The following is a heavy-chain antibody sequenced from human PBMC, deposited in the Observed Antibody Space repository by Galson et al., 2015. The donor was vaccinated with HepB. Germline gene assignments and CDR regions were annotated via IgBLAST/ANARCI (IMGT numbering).Heavy chain of an antibody. D-gene: IGHD2-15*01. CDR1: GFTFSSYA. CDR2: ISYDGSNK. CDR3: ASRDILLVLAATFDY. Sequence: SLRLSCAASGFTFSSYAMHWVRQAPGKGLEWVAVISYDGSNKYYADSVKGRFTISRDNSKNTLYLQMNSLRAEDTAVYYCASRDILLVLAATFDYWGQGTLVTVSS. J-gene: IGHJ4*02. V-gene: IGHV3-30-3*01.